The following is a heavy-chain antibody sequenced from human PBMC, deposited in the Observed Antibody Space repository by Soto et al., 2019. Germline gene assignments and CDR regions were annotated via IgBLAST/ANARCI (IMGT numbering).Heavy chain of an antibody. CDR1: GFTFSLYS. V-gene: IGHV3-48*02. CDR2: ISRSSTGI. Sequence: EVQLVESGGGLVQPGGSLRLSCAASGFTFSLYSMSWVRQAPGKGLEWVSYISRSSTGIHYADSVKGRFTISRDDASKSMNLQINSLRDGDTGVYYCTSAVTWGLDVWGQGTTVSISS. D-gene: IGHD3-10*01. J-gene: IGHJ6*02. CDR3: TSAVTWGLDV.